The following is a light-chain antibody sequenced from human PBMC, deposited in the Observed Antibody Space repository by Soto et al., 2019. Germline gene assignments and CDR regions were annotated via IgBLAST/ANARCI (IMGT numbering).Light chain of an antibody. CDR2: KAS. J-gene: IGKJ1*01. CDR3: QQYNDYSRT. V-gene: IGKV1-5*03. Sequence: DIQMTQSPSTLSASVGDRVIITCRASQSISNWLAWYQQKPGKAPKLLIYKASSLEGGVPSRFSGSGSGTEFTLTISCLQPDDFATYYCQQYNDYSRTFGQGTKVEIK. CDR1: QSISNW.